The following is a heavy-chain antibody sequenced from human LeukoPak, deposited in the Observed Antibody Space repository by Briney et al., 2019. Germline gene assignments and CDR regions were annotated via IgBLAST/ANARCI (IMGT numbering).Heavy chain of an antibody. CDR3: AKVRDGRSTGGTYYYYMDV. CDR2: INWNGGST. CDR1: GFTFDDYG. V-gene: IGHV3-20*04. J-gene: IGHJ6*03. Sequence: GGSLRLSCAASGFTFDDYGVSWVRQAPGKGLEWVSGINWNGGSTGYADSVKGRFTISRDNAKNSLYLQMNSLRVEDTAVFYCAKVRDGRSTGGTYYYYMDVWGKGTTVTVSS. D-gene: IGHD1-26*01.